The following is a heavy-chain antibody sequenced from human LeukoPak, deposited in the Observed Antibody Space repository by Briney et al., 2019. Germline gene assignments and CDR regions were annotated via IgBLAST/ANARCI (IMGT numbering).Heavy chain of an antibody. V-gene: IGHV3-23*01. Sequence: GGSLRLSCAASGFTFSSYAMSRVRQAPGKGLEWVSAISGSGGSTYYADSVKGRFTISRDNSKNTLYLQMNSLRAEDTAVYYCAKDLRGRYSSSWYYFDYWGQGTLVTVSS. CDR3: AKDLRGRYSSSWYYFDY. CDR1: GFTFSSYA. D-gene: IGHD6-13*01. J-gene: IGHJ4*02. CDR2: ISGSGGST.